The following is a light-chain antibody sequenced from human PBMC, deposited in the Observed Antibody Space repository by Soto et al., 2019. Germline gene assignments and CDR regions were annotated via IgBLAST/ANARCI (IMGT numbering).Light chain of an antibody. J-gene: IGKJ5*01. CDR2: DTS. CDR3: QQLNSYFPVT. CDR1: QSVTSSY. V-gene: IGKV3D-20*02. Sequence: EIVLTQSPGTLSLSPGERATLSCRASQSVTSSYLAWYQQRPGQAPRLLIYDTSTRATGIPDRFSGSGSGTDFTLTISSLQPEDFATYYCQQLNSYFPVTFGQGTRLRL.